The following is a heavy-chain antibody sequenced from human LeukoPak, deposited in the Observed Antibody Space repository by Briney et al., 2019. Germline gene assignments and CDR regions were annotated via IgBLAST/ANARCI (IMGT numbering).Heavy chain of an antibody. J-gene: IGHJ2*01. D-gene: IGHD3-16*02. Sequence: SETLSLTCAVSGYSISSGYDWGWIRRPPGKGLEGIGSIYNSGSTYYNQSLKRRVTISVETFKNQFCLSLRAVSAADTAVYYCASPGEGYQIGWYFDLWGRGTLLTVPS. CDR1: GYSISSGYD. CDR2: IYNSGST. CDR3: ASPGEGYQIGWYFDL. V-gene: IGHV4-38-2*01.